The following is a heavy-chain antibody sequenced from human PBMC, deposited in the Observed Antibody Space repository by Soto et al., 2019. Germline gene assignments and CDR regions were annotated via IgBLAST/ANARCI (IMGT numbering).Heavy chain of an antibody. CDR3: ARDMGYSSRHGFDY. D-gene: IGHD6-19*01. V-gene: IGHV3-33*01. CDR1: GFTFSSLS. Sequence: QVQLVESGGGVVQPGRSLRLSCETSGFTFSSLSMHWVRQAPGKGLDWVALIWNDGSNKYYSDSVKGRFTISRDNSKNTLDLQMNSLRAEDTALYYGARDMGYSSRHGFDYWGQGTLVTVSS. CDR2: IWNDGSNK. J-gene: IGHJ4*02.